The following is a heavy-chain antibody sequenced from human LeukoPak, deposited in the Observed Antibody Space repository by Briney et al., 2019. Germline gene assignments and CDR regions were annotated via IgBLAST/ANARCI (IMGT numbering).Heavy chain of an antibody. D-gene: IGHD2-21*02. CDR1: GYTFTTYA. V-gene: IGHV1-3*03. CDR2: ISACNDNT. CDR3: ARSSDCGGDCYSNYFDY. J-gene: IGHJ4*02. Sequence: ASVKVSCKASGYTFTTYAIHWVRQAPGHRREWMGWISACNDNTKYSQEFQGRVTITRDTSASTAYMELRSLRSEDMAVYYCARSSDCGGDCYSNYFDYWGQGTLVTVSS.